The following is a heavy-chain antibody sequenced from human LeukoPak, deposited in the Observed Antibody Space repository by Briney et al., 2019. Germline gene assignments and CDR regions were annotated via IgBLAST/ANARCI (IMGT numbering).Heavy chain of an antibody. CDR3: ARGYTPDTFDI. Sequence: SETLSLTCTVSGGSISTYYWSWIRQPPGKGLEWIAHVYYSGNTNYNPSLKSRVTISVDTSKNHFSLGRSSVTAADTAVYYCARGYTPDTFDIWGQGTMVSVSS. V-gene: IGHV4-59*01. D-gene: IGHD5-18*01. CDR1: GGSISTYY. CDR2: VYYSGNT. J-gene: IGHJ3*02.